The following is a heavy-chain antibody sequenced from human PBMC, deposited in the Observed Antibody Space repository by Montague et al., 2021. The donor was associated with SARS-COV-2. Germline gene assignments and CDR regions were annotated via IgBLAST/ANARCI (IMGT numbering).Heavy chain of an antibody. V-gene: IGHV4-31*03. D-gene: IGHD5-18*01. CDR1: GGSISSGGYY. Sequence: TLSLTCTVSGGSISSGGYYWSWIRQHPGKGLEWIGYIYYSGSTYYNPSLKSRVTISVNTSKNQFSLKLSSVTAADTAVYYCARARIQLWAVKEFGYWGQGTLVTVSS. CDR2: IYYSGST. J-gene: IGHJ4*02. CDR3: ARARIQLWAVKEFGY.